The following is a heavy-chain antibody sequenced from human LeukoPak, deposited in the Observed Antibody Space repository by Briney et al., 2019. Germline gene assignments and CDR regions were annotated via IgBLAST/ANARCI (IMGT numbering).Heavy chain of an antibody. Sequence: ASVKVSCKASGGTFSSYAISWVRQAPGQGLEWMGRIIPILGIANYAQKFQGRVTITADKSTSTAYMELSSLRSEDTAVYYCARDRFNSGSYQYYLDYWGQGTLVTVSS. CDR3: ARDRFNSGSYQYYLDY. CDR2: IIPILGIA. V-gene: IGHV1-69*04. D-gene: IGHD1-26*01. CDR1: GGTFSSYA. J-gene: IGHJ4*02.